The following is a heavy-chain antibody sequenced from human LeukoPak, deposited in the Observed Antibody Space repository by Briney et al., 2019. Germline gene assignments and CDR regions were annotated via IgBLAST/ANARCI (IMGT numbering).Heavy chain of an antibody. J-gene: IGHJ4*02. Sequence: SETPSLTCTVSGGSISSYYWSWIRQPPGKGLEWIGYIYYSGSTNYNPSLKSRVTISVDTSKNQFSLKLSSVTAADTAVYYCARDHRETYYYDSSGYYFSVWGQGTLVTVSS. D-gene: IGHD3-22*01. CDR1: GGSISSYY. CDR2: IYYSGST. CDR3: ARDHRETYYYDSSGYYFSV. V-gene: IGHV4-59*01.